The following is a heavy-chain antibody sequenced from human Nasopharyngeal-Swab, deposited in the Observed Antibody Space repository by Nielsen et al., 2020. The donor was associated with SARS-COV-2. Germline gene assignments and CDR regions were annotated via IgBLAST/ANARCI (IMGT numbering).Heavy chain of an antibody. V-gene: IGHV1-2*06. Sequence: ASAKVSCNASGYTFTGYYMHWGRQAPGQGLEWMGRINPNSGGTNYAQKFQGRVNMTRDTSISTAYMGLSRLGSDDTAVYCCARGPYDFWSDLTGPEYWGQGTLVTVSS. CDR2: INPNSGGT. D-gene: IGHD3-3*01. J-gene: IGHJ4*02. CDR3: ARGPYDFWSDLTGPEY. CDR1: GYTFTGYY.